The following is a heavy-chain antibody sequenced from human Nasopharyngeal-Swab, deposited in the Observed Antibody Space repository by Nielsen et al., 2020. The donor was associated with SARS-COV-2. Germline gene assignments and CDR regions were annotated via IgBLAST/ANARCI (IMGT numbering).Heavy chain of an antibody. J-gene: IGHJ4*02. Sequence: GESLKISCAASGFTFNNYALQWVRPAAGKGLEWVAIISHAGSQELYAESVRGRFTISRDNSKNAIYLQMNSLSAEDTALYYCARLVALYCSDGACFSDSWGQGTLVTVSS. CDR1: GFTFNNYA. D-gene: IGHD2-15*01. CDR2: ISHAGSQE. V-gene: IGHV3-30*04. CDR3: ARLVALYCSDGACFSDS.